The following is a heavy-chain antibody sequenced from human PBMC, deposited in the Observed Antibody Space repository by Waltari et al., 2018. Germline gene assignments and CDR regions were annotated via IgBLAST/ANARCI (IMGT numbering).Heavy chain of an antibody. CDR2: IKQDGSGK. Sequence: EVQLVESGGGLVQPGGSLRLSCAASGFTFSSYWMSWVRQAPGKGVGWVANIKQDGSGKYNVDAVKGRFSISIDNAKKSLYLQMNSLRAEDTAVYYCARVADLRGQGTRVTVSS. J-gene: IGHJ4*02. CDR1: GFTFSSYW. D-gene: IGHD3-3*01. V-gene: IGHV3-7*01. CDR3: ARVADL.